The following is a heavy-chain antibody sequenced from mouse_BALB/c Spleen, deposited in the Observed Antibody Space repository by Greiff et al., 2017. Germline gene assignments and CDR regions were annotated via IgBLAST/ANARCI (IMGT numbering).Heavy chain of an antibody. CDR3: ARHIYYGYDDAMDY. Sequence: EVQLVESGGGLVKPGGSLKLSCAASGFAFSSYDMSWVRQTPEKRLEWVAYISSGGGSTYYPDTVKGRFTISRDNAKNTLYLQMSSLKSEDKAMYYCARHIYYGYDDAMDYWGQGTSVTVSS. D-gene: IGHD2-2*01. V-gene: IGHV5-12-1*01. J-gene: IGHJ4*01. CDR1: GFAFSSYD. CDR2: ISSGGGST.